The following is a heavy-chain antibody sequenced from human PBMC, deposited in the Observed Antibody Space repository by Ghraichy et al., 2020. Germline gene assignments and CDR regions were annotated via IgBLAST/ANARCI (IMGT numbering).Heavy chain of an antibody. Sequence: LSLTCSASGFTFSSYAMHWVRQAPGKGLEYVSAISSNGGSTYYADSVKGRFTISRDNSKNTLYLQMSSLRAEDTAVYYCVKAPSEGPSEYYFDYWGQGTLVTVSS. CDR3: VKAPSEGPSEYYFDY. CDR1: GFTFSSYA. V-gene: IGHV3-64D*06. J-gene: IGHJ4*02. CDR2: ISSNGGST.